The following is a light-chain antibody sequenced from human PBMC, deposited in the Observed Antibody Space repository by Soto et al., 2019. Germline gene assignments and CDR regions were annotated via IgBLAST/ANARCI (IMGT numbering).Light chain of an antibody. Sequence: QSALTQPASVSGSPGQSITVSCTGTSSDIGGYNYVSWYQQHPGKAPKLMVYEVTNRPLGVSDRFSGSKSGNTASLTISGLQADDEGYYYCSSYTSRSTLYVFGTGTKVTVL. V-gene: IGLV2-14*01. CDR3: SSYTSRSTLYV. J-gene: IGLJ1*01. CDR1: SSDIGGYNY. CDR2: EVT.